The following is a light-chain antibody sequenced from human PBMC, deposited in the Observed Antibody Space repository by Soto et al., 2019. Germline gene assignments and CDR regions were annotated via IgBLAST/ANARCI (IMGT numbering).Light chain of an antibody. CDR3: CSFALGSTLI. V-gene: IGLV2-23*01. Sequence: QSALTRPASVSGSPGQSITIACTGTSSDVGSYNLVSWYQQYPDKAPKLIIYEGSKRPSGVSNRFSGSKSGNTASLTISGLQAEDEADYYCCSFALGSTLIFGGGTKLTVL. CDR2: EGS. CDR1: SSDVGSYNL. J-gene: IGLJ2*01.